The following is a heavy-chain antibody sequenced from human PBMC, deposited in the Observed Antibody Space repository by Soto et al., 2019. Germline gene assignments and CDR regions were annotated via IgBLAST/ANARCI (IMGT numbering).Heavy chain of an antibody. D-gene: IGHD5-12*01. Sequence: GASVKVSCKTSGYSFIDYYIHWMRQAPGQGLEWMGWISPNSGASNYTQNFQGRVTMTRDRSTATVYMELTGLRSDDTAVYYCARWSDVVDTHDSWGQGTLVTVYS. V-gene: IGHV1-2*02. J-gene: IGHJ4*02. CDR1: GYSFIDYY. CDR3: ARWSDVVDTHDS. CDR2: ISPNSGAS.